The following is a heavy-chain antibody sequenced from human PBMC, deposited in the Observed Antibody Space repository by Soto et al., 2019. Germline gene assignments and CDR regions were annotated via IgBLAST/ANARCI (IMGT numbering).Heavy chain of an antibody. Sequence: GGSLRLSCAASGFAFTGHPMSWVRQAPEKGLEWVAGISDGGDLTYNADSVKGRFTISRDNSRNTLYLQMNSLRAEDTAVYYCARRVIGSSRAFDIWGQGTMVTV. J-gene: IGHJ3*02. CDR1: GFAFTGHP. CDR2: ISDGGDLT. V-gene: IGHV3-23*01. D-gene: IGHD3-10*01. CDR3: ARRVIGSSRAFDI.